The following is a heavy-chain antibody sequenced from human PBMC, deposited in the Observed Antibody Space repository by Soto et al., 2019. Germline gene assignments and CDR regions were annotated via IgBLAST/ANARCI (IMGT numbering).Heavy chain of an antibody. Sequence: GGSLRLSCAASGFTFSNAWMSWVRQAPGKGLEWVGRIKSKTDGGTTDYAAPVKGRFTISRDDSKNTLYLQMNSLKTEDTAVYYCTTDLVNGRFGELLAGTGGFAYWGQGTLVTVDS. V-gene: IGHV3-15*01. CDR1: GFTFSNAW. CDR3: TTDLVNGRFGELLAGTGGFAY. D-gene: IGHD3-10*01. J-gene: IGHJ4*02. CDR2: IKSKTDGGTT.